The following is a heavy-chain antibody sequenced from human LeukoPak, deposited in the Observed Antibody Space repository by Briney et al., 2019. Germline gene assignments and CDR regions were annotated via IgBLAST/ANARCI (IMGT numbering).Heavy chain of an antibody. CDR2: ISYDGSNK. J-gene: IGHJ6*02. Sequence: GGSLRLSCAASGFTFSSYGMHWVRQAPGKGLEWVAVISYDGSNKYYADSVKGRFTISRDNSKNTLYLQMNSLKAEDTAVYYCAKDRLWLNYYYYGVDVWGQGTTVTVSS. V-gene: IGHV3-30*18. D-gene: IGHD5-18*01. CDR1: GFTFSSYG. CDR3: AKDRLWLNYYYYGVDV.